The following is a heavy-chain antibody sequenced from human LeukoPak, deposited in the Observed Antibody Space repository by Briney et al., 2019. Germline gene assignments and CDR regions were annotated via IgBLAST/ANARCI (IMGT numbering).Heavy chain of an antibody. CDR1: GGSISSYY. CDR2: IYYSGST. D-gene: IGHD6-13*01. CDR3: ARGSSSWYGVYYYYGMDV. J-gene: IGHJ6*02. V-gene: IGHV4-59*01. Sequence: SETLSLTCTVSGGSISSYYWSWIRQPPGKGLEWIGYIYYSGSTNYNPSLKSRVTISVDTSKNQFSLKLSSVTAADTAVYYCARGSSSWYGVYYYYGMDVWGQGTTVTVSS.